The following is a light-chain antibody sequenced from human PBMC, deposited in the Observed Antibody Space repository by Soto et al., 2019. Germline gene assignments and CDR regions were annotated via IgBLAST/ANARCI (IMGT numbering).Light chain of an antibody. J-gene: IGKJ1*01. CDR2: GAS. V-gene: IGKV3-20*01. CDR1: QSISSY. Sequence: EIVLTQSPGTLSLSPGERATLSCRASQSISSYLAWYQQKPGQAPRLLIYGASSRATGIPDRFSGSGSGTDFTLPMSRLEPEDFAVYYCLQYGSSPWTFGQGTKVEI. CDR3: LQYGSSPWT.